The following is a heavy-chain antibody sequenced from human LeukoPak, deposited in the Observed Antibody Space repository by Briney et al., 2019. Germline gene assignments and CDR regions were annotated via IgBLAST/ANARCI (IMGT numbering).Heavy chain of an antibody. CDR3: ATLRPVRGVIPYYCGMDV. Sequence: ASEKVSSKVSGHTLTLLSMHWVRRAPGKGLEWREGFDPEDGETIYAQKFQGRVTMTEDTSTDTAYMELSSLRSEDTAVYYCATLRPVRGVIPYYCGMDVWGQGTTVTVSS. V-gene: IGHV1-24*01. CDR2: FDPEDGET. J-gene: IGHJ6*02. CDR1: GHTLTLLS. D-gene: IGHD3-10*01.